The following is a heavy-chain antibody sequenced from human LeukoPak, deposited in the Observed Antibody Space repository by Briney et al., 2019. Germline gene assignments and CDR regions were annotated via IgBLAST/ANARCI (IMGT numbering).Heavy chain of an antibody. J-gene: IGHJ4*02. D-gene: IGHD6-19*01. CDR2: IYYSGST. CDR1: GGSISSGSNT. V-gene: IGHV4-39*01. CDR3: ASLGAQWLVRGDY. Sequence: SETLSLTCTVSGGSISSGSNTWGWFRQPPGKGLEGIGSIYYSGSTYYNPSLKGRVTISVDTSKNQFSLKLSSVTAADTAVYYRASLGAQWLVRGDYWGQGTLVTVSS.